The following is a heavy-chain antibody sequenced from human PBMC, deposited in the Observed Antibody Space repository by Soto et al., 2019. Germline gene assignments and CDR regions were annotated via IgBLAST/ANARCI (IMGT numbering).Heavy chain of an antibody. CDR2: IYYSGST. V-gene: IGHV4-30-4*01. CDR1: GGSISSGDYY. Sequence: TSETLSLTCTVSGGSISSGDYYWSWIRQPPGKGLEWIGYIYYSGSTYYNPSLKSRVTISVDTSKNQFSLKLSSVTAADTAVYYCAREIAVAGGLVFDYWGQGTLVTVS. CDR3: AREIAVAGGLVFDY. D-gene: IGHD6-19*01. J-gene: IGHJ4*02.